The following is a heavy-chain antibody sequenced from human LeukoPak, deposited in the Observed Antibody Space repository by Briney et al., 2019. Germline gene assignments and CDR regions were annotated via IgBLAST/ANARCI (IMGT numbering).Heavy chain of an antibody. Sequence: PGGSLRLSCAASGFTFDDYATHWVRQAPGKGLEWVSGISWNSGSIGYADSVKGRFTISRDNAKNSLYLQMNSLRAEDTALYYCAKDLTPYSSSWYFDYWGQGTLVTVSS. J-gene: IGHJ4*02. CDR3: AKDLTPYSSSWYFDY. CDR2: ISWNSGSI. CDR1: GFTFDDYA. D-gene: IGHD6-13*01. V-gene: IGHV3-9*01.